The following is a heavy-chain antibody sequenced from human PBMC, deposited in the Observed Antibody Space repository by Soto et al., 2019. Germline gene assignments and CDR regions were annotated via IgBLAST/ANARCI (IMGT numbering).Heavy chain of an antibody. CDR2: IIPIFGTA. D-gene: IGHD2-21*02. CDR1: GGTFSSYA. CDR3: ARGSCGGDCYWRFDY. V-gene: IGHV1-69*13. J-gene: IGHJ4*02. Sequence: AASVKVSCKASGGTFSSYAISWVRQAPGQGLEWMGGIIPIFGTANYAQKFQGRVTITADESTSTAYMELSSLRSEDTAVYYCARGSCGGDCYWRFDYWGQGTLVTVSS.